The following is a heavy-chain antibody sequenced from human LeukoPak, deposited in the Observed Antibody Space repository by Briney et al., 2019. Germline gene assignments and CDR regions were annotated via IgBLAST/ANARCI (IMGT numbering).Heavy chain of an antibody. CDR1: GFTFDDYA. J-gene: IGHJ4*02. Sequence: GRSLRLSCAASGFTFDDYAMHWVRQAPGKGLEWVSGISWNSGSIGYADSVKGRFTISRDNAKNSLYLQMNSLRAEDTALYYXXXXXXXXXSGWYSRPSGGIYWGQGTLVTVSS. V-gene: IGHV3-9*01. D-gene: IGHD6-19*01. CDR3: XXXXXXXXSGWYSRPSGGIY. CDR2: ISWNSGSI.